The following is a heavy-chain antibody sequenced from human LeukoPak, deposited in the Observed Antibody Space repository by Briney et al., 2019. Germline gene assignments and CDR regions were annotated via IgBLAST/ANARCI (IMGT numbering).Heavy chain of an antibody. Sequence: PGGSLRLSCAVAGFSFSSYWMSGVRQAPGKGLEWVAVISYDGSNKYYADSVRGRFTISRDNSKNTVYLQMNSLRTEDTAVYSCARRSAAVDYWGQGTLVTVSS. CDR1: GFSFSSYW. D-gene: IGHD6-13*01. CDR3: ARRSAAVDY. V-gene: IGHV3-30-3*01. CDR2: ISYDGSNK. J-gene: IGHJ4*02.